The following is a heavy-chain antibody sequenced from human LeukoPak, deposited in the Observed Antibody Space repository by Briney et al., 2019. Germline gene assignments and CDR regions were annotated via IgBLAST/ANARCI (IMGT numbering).Heavy chain of an antibody. J-gene: IGHJ5*02. CDR3: ARRAYDFWSGHRNWFDP. CDR1: GYSFTSYW. V-gene: IGHV5-51*04. D-gene: IGHD3-3*01. CDR2: IYPGDSDT. Sequence: ESLKISCKGSGYSFTSYWIGWVRQMPGKGLEWMGVIYPGDSDTRYSPSFQGQVTISADKPISTAYLQWSSLKASDTAMYYCARRAYDFWSGHRNWFDPWGQGTLVTVSS.